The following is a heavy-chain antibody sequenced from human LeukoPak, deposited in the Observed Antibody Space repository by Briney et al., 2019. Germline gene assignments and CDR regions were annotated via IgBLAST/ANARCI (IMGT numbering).Heavy chain of an antibody. V-gene: IGHV1-69*06. J-gene: IGHJ4*02. CDR1: GGTFSSYA. D-gene: IGHD4-11*01. Sequence: ASVRVSCKASGGTFSSYAISWVRQAPGQGLEWMGGIIPIFGTANYAQKFQGRVTMTEDTSTDTAYMELSSLRSEDTAVYYCATGMTTVPHWGQGTLVTVSS. CDR2: IIPIFGTA. CDR3: ATGMTTVPH.